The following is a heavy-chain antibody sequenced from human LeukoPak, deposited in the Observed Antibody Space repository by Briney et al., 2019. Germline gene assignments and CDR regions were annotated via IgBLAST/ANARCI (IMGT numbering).Heavy chain of an antibody. D-gene: IGHD5-24*01. J-gene: IGHJ4*02. Sequence: PGGSLRLSCSASGFTFSSYWMHWARQAPGKGLEWVSAISGSGGSTYYADSVKGRFTISRDNSKNTLYLQMNSLRAEDTAVYYCAKDLGDGDGYDYWGQGTLVTVSS. CDR1: GFTFSSYW. CDR2: ISGSGGST. CDR3: AKDLGDGDGYDY. V-gene: IGHV3-23*01.